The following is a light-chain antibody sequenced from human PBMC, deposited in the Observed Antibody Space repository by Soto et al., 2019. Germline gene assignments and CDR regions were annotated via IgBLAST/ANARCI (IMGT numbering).Light chain of an antibody. CDR3: QQYDSWPLT. CDR1: QSVDRN. J-gene: IGKJ4*01. CDR2: GAS. V-gene: IGKV3D-15*01. Sequence: EIVMTQSPGTLSVSTEEGATLSCRASQSVDRNLAWYQQKPGQAPRLLIYGASTMPTGIPDRFSGSGSGTEFSLTISSLQSEDFAVYYCQQYDSWPLTFGGGTKVEIK.